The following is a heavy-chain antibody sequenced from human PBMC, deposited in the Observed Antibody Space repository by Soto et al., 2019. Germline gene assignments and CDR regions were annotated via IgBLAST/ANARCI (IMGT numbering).Heavy chain of an antibody. D-gene: IGHD3-3*01. CDR2: ISGSGGST. V-gene: IGHV3-23*01. J-gene: IGHJ4*02. CDR1: GFTFSSYA. CDR3: ASRPLGGYYDFWSGPFDY. Sequence: GGSLRLSCAASGFTFSSYAMSWVRQAPGKGLEWVSAISGSGGSTYYADSVKGRFTISRDNSKNTLYLQMNSLRAEDTAVYYCASRPLGGYYDFWSGPFDYWGQGTLVTVSS.